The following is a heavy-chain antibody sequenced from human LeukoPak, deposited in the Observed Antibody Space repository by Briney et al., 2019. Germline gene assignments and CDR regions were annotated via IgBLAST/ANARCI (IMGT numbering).Heavy chain of an antibody. CDR3: TTGYQLLDYYGMDV. D-gene: IGHD2-2*01. V-gene: IGHV3-15*01. J-gene: IGHJ6*02. CDR2: IKSKTDGGTT. CDR1: GFTFSNAW. Sequence: GGSLRLSCAASGFTFSNAWMSWVRQAPGKGLEWVGRIKSKTDGGTTDYAAPVKGRFTISRDDSKDTLYLQMNSLKTEDAAVYYCTTGYQLLDYYGMDVWGQGTTVTVSS.